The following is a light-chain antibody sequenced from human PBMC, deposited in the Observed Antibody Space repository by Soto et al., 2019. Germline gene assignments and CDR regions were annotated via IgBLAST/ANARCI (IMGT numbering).Light chain of an antibody. Sequence: EIEMTQSPGTLSLSPGERAILSCRASQSVSSSYLAWYQQKPGQAPRLLIYGASSRATGIPDRFSGSGSGTDFTLTISRLEPEDFAVYYCHHYGSSRTFGQGTKVDIK. CDR2: GAS. CDR1: QSVSSSY. V-gene: IGKV3-20*01. J-gene: IGKJ1*01. CDR3: HHYGSSRT.